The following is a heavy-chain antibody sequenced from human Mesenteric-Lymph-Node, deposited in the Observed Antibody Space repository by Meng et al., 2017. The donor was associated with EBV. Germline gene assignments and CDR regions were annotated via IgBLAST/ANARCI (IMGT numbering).Heavy chain of an antibody. J-gene: IGHJ4*02. CDR3: ARDGYSGYDRIDY. CDR1: GYTFTGYG. Sequence: QVHLVQSGGEGKKPGAPVKVSCKASGYTFTGYGISWVRQAPGQGLEWMGWISAYNGNTKFAQKVQGRITMTTDTSTTTAYMELRSLRSDDTAVYYCARDGYSGYDRIDYWGQGTLVTVSS. CDR2: ISAYNGNT. D-gene: IGHD5-12*01. V-gene: IGHV1-18*04.